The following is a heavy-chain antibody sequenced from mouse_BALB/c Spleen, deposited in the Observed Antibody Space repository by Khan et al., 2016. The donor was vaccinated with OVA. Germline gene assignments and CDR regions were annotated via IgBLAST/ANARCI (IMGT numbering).Heavy chain of an antibody. V-gene: IGHV2-6-5*01. CDR3: AKGRPYYAMDY. J-gene: IGHJ4*01. CDR2: IWAGGGK. CDR1: GFSLTDYS. Sequence: QVQLKESGPGLVAPSQSLSITCTVSGFSLTDYSVSWIRQPPGKGLEWLGVIWAGGGKTYNTALISSLSISKDNSNSQVFLKMMSLQTDDTAMYYCAKGRPYYAMDYWGQGTSVTVSS.